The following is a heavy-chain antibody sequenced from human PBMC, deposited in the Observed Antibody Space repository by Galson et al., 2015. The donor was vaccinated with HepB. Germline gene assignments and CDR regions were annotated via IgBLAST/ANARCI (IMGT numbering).Heavy chain of an antibody. V-gene: IGHV3-30*04. CDR2: ISYDGSNK. CDR3: ARSASSYGDYAGYFDY. Sequence: SLRLSCAASGFTFSSYAMHWVRQAPGKGLEWVAVISYDGSNKYYADSVKGRFTISRDHSKNTLYLQMNSLRAEDTAVYYCARSASSYGDYAGYFDYWGQGTLVTVSS. D-gene: IGHD4-17*01. J-gene: IGHJ4*02. CDR1: GFTFSSYA.